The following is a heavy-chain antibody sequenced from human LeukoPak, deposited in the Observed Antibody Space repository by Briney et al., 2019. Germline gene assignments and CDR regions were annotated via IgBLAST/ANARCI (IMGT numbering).Heavy chain of an antibody. D-gene: IGHD1-14*01. CDR3: AKDLGYRKYFLYYGMDV. Sequence: GGSLRLSCVGTGFNFSDYAMHWVRQVPGTGLEWVSGISYNGGSIAYADSVKGRFTISRDNADHSLHLEMSSLRVEDTALYYCAKDLGYRKYFLYYGMDVWGLGTTVTVSS. V-gene: IGHV3-9*01. J-gene: IGHJ6*02. CDR2: ISYNGGSI. CDR1: GFNFSDYA.